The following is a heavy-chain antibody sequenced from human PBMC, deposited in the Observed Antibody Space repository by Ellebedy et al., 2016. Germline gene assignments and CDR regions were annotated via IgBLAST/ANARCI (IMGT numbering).Heavy chain of an antibody. CDR1: SSYY. V-gene: IGHV3-21*01. CDR3: AWTRYYYDSSGYYPFDY. CDR2: ISSSSSYI. D-gene: IGHD3-22*01. Sequence: SSYYWGWIRQPPGKGLEWVSSISSSSSYIYYADSVKGRFTISRDNAKNSLYLQMNSLRAEDTAVYYCAWTRYYYDSSGYYPFDYWGQGTLVIVSS. J-gene: IGHJ4*02.